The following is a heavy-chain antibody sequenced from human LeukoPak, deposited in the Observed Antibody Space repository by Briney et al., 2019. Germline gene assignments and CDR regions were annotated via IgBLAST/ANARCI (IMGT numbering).Heavy chain of an antibody. V-gene: IGHV3-7*01. CDR2: IKQDGSGK. CDR1: GFMFSSYW. CDR3: ARIFGYGSIYYFEY. Sequence: AGGSLRLSCAASGFMFSSYWMSWVRQAPGKGLEWVANIKQDGSGKYYVDSVKGRFTLSRDNAKNSLYLQMNSLRAEDTAVYYCARIFGYGSIYYFEYWGQGTLVTVSS. J-gene: IGHJ4*02. D-gene: IGHD6-13*01.